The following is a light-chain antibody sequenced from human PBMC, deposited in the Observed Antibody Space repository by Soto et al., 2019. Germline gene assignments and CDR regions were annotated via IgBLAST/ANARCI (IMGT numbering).Light chain of an antibody. CDR3: ISYTSSSTWV. CDR1: SSDVGGYNY. Sequence: QSALTQPASVSGSPGQSITISCTGTSSDVGGYNYVSWYQQHPGKAPKRVIYEVSNRPSGVSDRFSGSRSGNTASLTISGLQAEDESDYYCISYTSSSTWVFGGGTKLTVL. J-gene: IGLJ3*02. CDR2: EVS. V-gene: IGLV2-14*01.